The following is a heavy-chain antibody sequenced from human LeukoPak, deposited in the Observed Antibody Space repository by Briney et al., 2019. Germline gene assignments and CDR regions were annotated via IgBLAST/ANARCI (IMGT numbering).Heavy chain of an antibody. D-gene: IGHD3-10*01. CDR3: ARGWFGELLPDY. J-gene: IGHJ4*02. CDR1: GGSINSYY. CDR2: IYHTGST. V-gene: IGHV4-59*01. Sequence: SETLSLTCTVSGGSINSYYWNWIRQPPGRGLEWIGSIYHTGSTNYNPSLKSRVTISVDTSKTRFSLKLSSVTAEDTAVYYCARGWFGELLPDYWGQGTLVTVSS.